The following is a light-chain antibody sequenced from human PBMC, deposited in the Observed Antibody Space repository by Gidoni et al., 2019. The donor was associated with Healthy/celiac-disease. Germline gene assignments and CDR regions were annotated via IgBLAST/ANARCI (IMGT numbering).Light chain of an antibody. Sequence: ELVLTQSPATLSLSPGERATLSCRASQSVSSYLAWYQQKPGQAPRLLIYDASNRATGIPARFSGSGSGTDFTLTISSLEPEDFAVYYCQQRSNWRFGQGTKVEIK. J-gene: IGKJ1*01. CDR3: QQRSNWR. V-gene: IGKV3-11*01. CDR2: DAS. CDR1: QSVSSY.